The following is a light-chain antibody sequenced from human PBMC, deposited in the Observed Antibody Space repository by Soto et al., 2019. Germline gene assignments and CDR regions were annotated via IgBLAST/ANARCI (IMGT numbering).Light chain of an antibody. V-gene: IGLV2-23*01. CDR1: SSDIGSYSF. CDR2: EGS. Sequence: HSALTQPASVSGSPGQSITISCTGTSSDIGSYSFVSWYQQHPGRAPRLMIYEGSKRPSGVSDRFSASKSGNTASLTISGLEAEDEADYYCCSYALSSSYVFGTGTKLTVL. J-gene: IGLJ1*01. CDR3: CSYALSSSYV.